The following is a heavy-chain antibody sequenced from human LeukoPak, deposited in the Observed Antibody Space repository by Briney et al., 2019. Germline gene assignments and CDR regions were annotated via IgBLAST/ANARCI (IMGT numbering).Heavy chain of an antibody. CDR1: GFTFSRYW. CDR2: IRTDGTYT. CDR3: VADLGDYADF. V-gene: IGHV3-74*01. Sequence: GGSLRLSCAASGFTFSRYWMHWVRQAPGEGLVWVSRIRTDGTYTSNADSVKGRFTISRDNAKNTLYLQMNSLRVEDTAVYHCVADLGDYADFWGQGTLVTVSS. J-gene: IGHJ4*02.